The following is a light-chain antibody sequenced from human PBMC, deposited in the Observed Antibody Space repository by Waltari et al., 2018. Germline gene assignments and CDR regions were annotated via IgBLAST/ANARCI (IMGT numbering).Light chain of an antibody. J-gene: IGLJ3*02. CDR1: KSNIGINF. CDR2: TDI. Sequence: VLIQPPSVSGTPGQTVTISCSGTKSNIGINFVAWYHQVPGAAPKFLLPTDISRPSGVPVRFSGSRSGSSASLTISGLQSADEADYYCSTWDDTLDGAVFGAGTKVTVL. V-gene: IGLV1-44*01. CDR3: STWDDTLDGAV.